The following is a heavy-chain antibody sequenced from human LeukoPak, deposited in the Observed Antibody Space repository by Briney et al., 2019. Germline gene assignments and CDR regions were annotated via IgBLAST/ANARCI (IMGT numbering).Heavy chain of an antibody. D-gene: IGHD2-2*02. CDR3: ARGVNVVVPAAIRDDY. Sequence: ASVKVSCKASGGTFRNYAINWVRQAPGQSLEWMGWITTGRGETRYSQEFQRRITFTRDTSASTVYMDLSDLRSEDTAVYYCARGVNVVVPAAIRDDYWGQGTLVTVSS. V-gene: IGHV1-3*03. CDR1: GGTFRNYA. J-gene: IGHJ4*02. CDR2: ITTGRGET.